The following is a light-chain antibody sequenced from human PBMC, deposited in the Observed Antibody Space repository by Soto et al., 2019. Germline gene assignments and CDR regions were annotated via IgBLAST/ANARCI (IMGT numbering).Light chain of an antibody. CDR1: QSISSW. V-gene: IGKV1-5*01. J-gene: IGKJ3*01. CDR3: QQYNSWLRLFA. Sequence: DIQMTQSPSTLSASVGDRVTITCRASQSISSWLAWYQQKPGKAPKLLIYDASSLESGVPSRFSGSGSGTEFPLTISSLQPDDFATYYCQQYNSWLRLFAFGPGTKVEIK. CDR2: DAS.